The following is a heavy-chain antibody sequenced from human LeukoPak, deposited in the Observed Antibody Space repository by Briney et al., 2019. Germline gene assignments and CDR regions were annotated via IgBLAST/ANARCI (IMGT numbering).Heavy chain of an antibody. CDR3: ARDLYDSSGYCDY. D-gene: IGHD3-22*01. CDR1: GFTFSSYS. J-gene: IGHJ4*02. CDR2: ISSSSSYI. V-gene: IGHV3-21*01. Sequence: GGSLRLSCAASGFTFSSYSVNWVRQAPGKGLEWVSSISSSSSYIYYADSVKGRFTISRDNAKNSLYLQMNSLRAEDTAIYYCARDLYDSSGYCDYWGQGTLVAVSS.